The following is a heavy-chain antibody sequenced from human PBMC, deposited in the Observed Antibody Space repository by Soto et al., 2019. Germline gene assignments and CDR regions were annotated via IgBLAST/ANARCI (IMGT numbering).Heavy chain of an antibody. CDR1: GGSISSYY. CDR2: IYYSGST. D-gene: IGHD3-16*02. CDR3: ARHESAKYDYIWGSYHMVFDY. V-gene: IGHV4-59*08. J-gene: IGHJ4*02. Sequence: SETLSLTCTVSGGSISSYYWSWIRQPPGKGLEWIGYIYYSGSTNYNPSLKSRVTISVDTSKNQFSLKLSSVTAADTAVYYCARHESAKYDYIWGSYHMVFDYWGQGTLVTVSS.